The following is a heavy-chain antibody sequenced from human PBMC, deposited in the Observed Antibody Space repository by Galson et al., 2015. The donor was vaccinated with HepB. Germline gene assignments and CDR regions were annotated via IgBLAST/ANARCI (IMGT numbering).Heavy chain of an antibody. CDR2: IYYRGST. Sequence: SETLSLTCTVSGRSVSNSSYYWGWIRQPPGKGLEWIGSIYYRGSTYYNPSLKSRVIISVDTSKNQFSLKLSSVTAADTATYYCARDGKVWVVVVSPPVSWGQGTLVTVSS. CDR1: GRSVSNSSYY. J-gene: IGHJ5*02. V-gene: IGHV4-39*02. CDR3: ARDGKVWVVVVSPPVS. D-gene: IGHD2-2*01.